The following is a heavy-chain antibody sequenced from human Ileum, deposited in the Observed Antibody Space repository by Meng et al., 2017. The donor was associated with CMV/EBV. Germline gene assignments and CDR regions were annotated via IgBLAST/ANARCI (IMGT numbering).Heavy chain of an antibody. V-gene: IGHV4-34*01. Sequence: GQRQLWGAAVLKPSETRSLTWRVCGGSFSNYYWSWLRQSPGKGLEWIGEIHPSGSTYYNPSLNSRVTMSVDTSKNQFSLNLRSVTAADTAVYYCSRGADAYKSGRSWGQGTLVTVSS. D-gene: IGHD5-24*01. J-gene: IGHJ5*02. CDR2: IHPSGST. CDR3: SRGADAYKSGRS. CDR1: GGSFSNYY.